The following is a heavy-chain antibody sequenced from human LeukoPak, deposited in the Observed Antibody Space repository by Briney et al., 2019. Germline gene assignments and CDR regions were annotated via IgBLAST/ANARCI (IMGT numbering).Heavy chain of an antibody. Sequence: ASVKVSCKASGGTFSSEAFIWVRQAPGQGLEWMGGIIPIFGRADYAQRFQDIVSITTDESTSTVYMELSSLGSEDTAVYYCARGETILNWFDPWGQGTLVTVSS. V-gene: IGHV1-69*05. CDR2: IIPIFGRA. J-gene: IGHJ5*02. CDR1: GGTFSSEA. CDR3: ARGETILNWFDP. D-gene: IGHD1-1*01.